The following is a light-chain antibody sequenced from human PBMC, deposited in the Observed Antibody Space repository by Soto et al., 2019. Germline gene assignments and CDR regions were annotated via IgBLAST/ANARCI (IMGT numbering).Light chain of an antibody. CDR3: QRYYNAPFT. V-gene: IGKV1-27*01. CDR2: AAS. Sequence: DIQVTQHPSSLSASVGDRVTITCRASQGIKNYLAWYQQKPGETPKLLIYAASTLESGIPRRFSGSGSGTDFTLTINNLQPEDVATYYCQRYYNAPFTFGGGTKVEIK. J-gene: IGKJ4*01. CDR1: QGIKNY.